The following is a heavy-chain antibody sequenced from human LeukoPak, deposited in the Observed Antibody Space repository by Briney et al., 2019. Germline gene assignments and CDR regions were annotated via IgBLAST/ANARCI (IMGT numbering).Heavy chain of an antibody. CDR1: GFTVSSNY. Sequence: GGSLRLSCAASGFTVSSNYMSWVRQAPGKGLEWVSVIYSGGSPYYADSVKGRFTISRDNSKNTLFLQMNSLRAEDTAVYYCARGSDSSSWSPLDYWGQGTLVTVSS. D-gene: IGHD6-13*01. J-gene: IGHJ4*02. CDR2: IYSGGSP. V-gene: IGHV3-53*01. CDR3: ARGSDSSSWSPLDY.